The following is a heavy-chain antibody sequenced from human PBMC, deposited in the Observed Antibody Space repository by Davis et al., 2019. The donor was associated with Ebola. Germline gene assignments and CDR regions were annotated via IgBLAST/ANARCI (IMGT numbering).Heavy chain of an antibody. Sequence: GSLRLSCAVYGGSFSGYYWSWIRQPPGKGLEWIGYIHYSGSTKYNPSLKSRVTISVDTSKNQFSLKLSSVTAADTAVYYCAGSSWYKPGGYWGQGTLVTVSS. J-gene: IGHJ4*02. CDR3: AGSSWYKPGGY. D-gene: IGHD6-13*01. V-gene: IGHV4-59*01. CDR1: GGSFSGYY. CDR2: IHYSGST.